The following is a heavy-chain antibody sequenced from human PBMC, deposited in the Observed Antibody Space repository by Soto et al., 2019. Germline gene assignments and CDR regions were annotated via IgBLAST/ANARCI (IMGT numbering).Heavy chain of an antibody. CDR1: GYTFTSYD. Sequence: QVQRLQSGAEVKKPGASVKVSFKASGYTFTSYDINWVRKATGQGREWMGWMKPNSGNTGYAQKFQGRVTMTRNTSISTAYMKLRSLRSEDTAVYYCERERTYYSFDYWGQGNLVTVSS. CDR2: MKPNSGNT. D-gene: IGHD3-10*01. CDR3: ERERTYYSFDY. J-gene: IGHJ4*02. V-gene: IGHV1-8*01.